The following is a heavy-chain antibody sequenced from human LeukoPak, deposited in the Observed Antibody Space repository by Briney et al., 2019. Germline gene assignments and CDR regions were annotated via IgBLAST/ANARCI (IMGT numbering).Heavy chain of an antibody. D-gene: IGHD6-19*01. CDR1: GGTFSSYA. J-gene: IGHJ4*02. Sequence: SVKVSCKASGGTFSSYAISWVRQAPGQGLEWMGGIIPIFGTANYAQKFQGRVTITTDESTSTAYMELSSLRSDDTAVYYCARDEIIAVAERSLDYWGQGTLVTVSS. V-gene: IGHV1-69*05. CDR3: ARDEIIAVAERSLDY. CDR2: IIPIFGTA.